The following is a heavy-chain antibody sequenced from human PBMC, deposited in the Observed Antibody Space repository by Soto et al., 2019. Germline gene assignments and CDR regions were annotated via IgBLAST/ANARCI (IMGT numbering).Heavy chain of an antibody. CDR3: TRGDFWSGYYPPYFDY. J-gene: IGHJ4*02. V-gene: IGHV3-49*03. CDR1: GFTFGDYA. D-gene: IGHD3-3*01. Sequence: GVLRLSCTASGFTFGDYAMSWFRQAPGKGLEWVGFIRSKAYGGTTEYAASVKGRFTISRDDSKSIAYLQMNSPKTEDTAVYYCTRGDFWSGYYPPYFDYWGQGTLVTVSS. CDR2: IRSKAYGGTT.